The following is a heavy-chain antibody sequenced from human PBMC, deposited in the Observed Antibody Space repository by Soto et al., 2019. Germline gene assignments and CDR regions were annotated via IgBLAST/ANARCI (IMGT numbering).Heavy chain of an antibody. Sequence: GESLKISCKGSGYSFASNWIGWVRQMPGKGLEWMGIIYPGDSDTRYSPSFQGQVTISADKSISTAYLQWSSLKASDTAIYYCARPSGYCTNGVCIGDWFDSWGQGSLVTVSS. J-gene: IGHJ5*01. V-gene: IGHV5-51*01. CDR2: IYPGDSDT. D-gene: IGHD2-8*01. CDR3: ARPSGYCTNGVCIGDWFDS. CDR1: GYSFASNW.